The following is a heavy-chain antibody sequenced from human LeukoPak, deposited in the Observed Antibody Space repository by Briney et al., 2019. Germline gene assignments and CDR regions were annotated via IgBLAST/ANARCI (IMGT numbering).Heavy chain of an antibody. CDR2: ISSSSSYI. CDR3: ARDHDYVWGSYRRDAFDI. D-gene: IGHD3-16*02. CDR1: GFTFSSYS. V-gene: IGHV3-21*01. Sequence: GGSLRLSCAASGFTFSSYSMNWVRQAPGKGLEWVSSISSSSSYIYYADSVKGRFTISRDNAKNSLYLQMNSLRAEDTAVYYCARDHDYVWGSYRRDAFDIWGQGTMVTVSS. J-gene: IGHJ3*02.